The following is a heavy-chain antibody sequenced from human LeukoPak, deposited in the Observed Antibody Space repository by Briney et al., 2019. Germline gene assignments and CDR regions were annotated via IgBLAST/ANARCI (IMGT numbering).Heavy chain of an antibody. CDR1: GFTFSSYA. V-gene: IGHV3-23*01. CDR2: ISGSGGST. CDR3: AKKIFGVASNYFDY. J-gene: IGHJ4*02. D-gene: IGHD3-3*01. Sequence: GGSLRLSCAASGFTFSSYAMSWVRQAPGKGLEWVSAISGSGGSTFYADSVKGRFTISRGNSKNTLYLQMNSLRAEDTAVYYCAKKIFGVASNYFDYWGQGTLVSVSS.